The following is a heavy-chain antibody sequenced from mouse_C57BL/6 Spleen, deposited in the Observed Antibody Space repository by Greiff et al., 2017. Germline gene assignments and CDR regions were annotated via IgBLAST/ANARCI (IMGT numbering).Heavy chain of an antibody. D-gene: IGHD1-1*01. V-gene: IGHV14-1*01. CDR2: LDPEDGDT. Sequence: VQLKESGAELVRPGASVKLSCTASGFNIKDYYMHWVKQRPEQGLEWIGRLDPEDGDTEYAPKFQGKATMTADTASNTAYLQLSSLTSEDTAVYCCTTRGSSPPMGMGYWGQGTSVTVSS. J-gene: IGHJ4*01. CDR3: TTRGSSPPMGMGY. CDR1: GFNIKDYY.